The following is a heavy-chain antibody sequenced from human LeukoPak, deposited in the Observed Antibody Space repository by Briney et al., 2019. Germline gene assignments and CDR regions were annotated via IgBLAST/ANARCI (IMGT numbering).Heavy chain of an antibody. V-gene: IGHV4-59*08. J-gene: IGHJ3*02. D-gene: IGHD5-24*01. CDR3: ARHRGAFDI. CDR2: IYYSGST. Sequence: SETLSLTCTVSGGSIMGYYWSWIRQPPGKGLEWIGYIYYSGSTNYNPSLKSRVTISVDTSKNQFSLKLSSVTAADTAVYYCARHRGAFDIWGQGTMVTVSS. CDR1: GGSIMGYY.